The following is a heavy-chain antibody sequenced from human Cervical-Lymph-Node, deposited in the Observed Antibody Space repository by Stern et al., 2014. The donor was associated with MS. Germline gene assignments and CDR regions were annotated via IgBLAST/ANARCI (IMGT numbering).Heavy chain of an antibody. D-gene: IGHD1-26*01. Sequence: QVQLQESGPGLVKPSETLSLTCTISGGSINGYYWSWIRQPAGTGLEWIGRVYNSETTNYNPSLKSRVTMSVDTSKNQFSLKLRSVSDADTAVYYCARVGGRPDYWGQGTLVTVSS. CDR3: ARVGGRPDY. CDR2: VYNSETT. V-gene: IGHV4-4*07. J-gene: IGHJ4*02. CDR1: GGSINGYY.